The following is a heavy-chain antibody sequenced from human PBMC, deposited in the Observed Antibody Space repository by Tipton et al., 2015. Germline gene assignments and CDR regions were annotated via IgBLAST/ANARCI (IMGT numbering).Heavy chain of an antibody. CDR2: ISHSGNT. CDR3: ARARGRHGGLFDS. V-gene: IGHV4-38-2*01. CDR1: AYSISSDYY. J-gene: IGHJ4*02. Sequence: TLSLTCAVSAYSISSDYYWGWIRQPPGKGLEWIGSISHSGNTYYNPSLKSRVTISIDRFKNQFSLKMSSVTASDTAVYYCARARGRHGGLFDSWGQGTLVTVSS. D-gene: IGHD4-23*01.